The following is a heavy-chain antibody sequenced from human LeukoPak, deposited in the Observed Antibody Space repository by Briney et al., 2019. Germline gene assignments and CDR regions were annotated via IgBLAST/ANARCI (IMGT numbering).Heavy chain of an antibody. CDR2: ILGGAGST. J-gene: IGHJ4*02. CDR3: AHGSMYQLDY. V-gene: IGHV3-23*01. D-gene: IGHD2-2*01. CDR1: GFTFSSYA. Sequence: PGGSLRLSCAASGFTFSSYAMSWVRQAPGKGLEWVSGILGGAGSTYYADSVKGRFTISRDNSKNTLYRQMNSLRAEDTAVYYCAHGSMYQLDYWGQGTLVTVSS.